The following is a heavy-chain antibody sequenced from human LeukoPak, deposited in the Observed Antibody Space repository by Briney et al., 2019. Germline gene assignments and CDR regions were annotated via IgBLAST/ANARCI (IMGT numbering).Heavy chain of an antibody. CDR1: GGSISSYY. V-gene: IGHV4-59*08. CDR3: ARRYSGYGNAFDI. CDR2: IYSSGST. J-gene: IGHJ3*02. Sequence: PSETLSLTCTVSGGSISSYYWSWIRHPPCPGLDRIGYIYSSGSTNYSPSLKSRVTISVDTSKNQFSLKLYSVTAADTAVYYCARRYSGYGNAFDIWGQGTMVTVSS. D-gene: IGHD5-12*01.